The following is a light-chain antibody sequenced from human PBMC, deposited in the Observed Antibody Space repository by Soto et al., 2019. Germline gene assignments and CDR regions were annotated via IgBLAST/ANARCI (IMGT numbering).Light chain of an antibody. V-gene: IGKV1-33*01. CDR2: DAS. CDR1: QDISNY. CDR3: QQYDNIPYT. J-gene: IGKJ2*01. Sequence: DIQMTQSPSSLSASVGDRVTITCQASQDISNYLSWHQQKPGKAPKVLISDASILEAGVPSRFSGRASGTEFTFTITSLQPEDIATYYWQQYDNIPYTFGQGTKVDIK.